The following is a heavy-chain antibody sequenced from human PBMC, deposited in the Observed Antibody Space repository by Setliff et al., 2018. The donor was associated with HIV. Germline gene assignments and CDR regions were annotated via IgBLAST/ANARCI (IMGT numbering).Heavy chain of an antibody. Sequence: TSETLSLTCTVSGGSISSSSYYWGWIRQPPGKGLEWIGSMYYSGSTYYNPSLKSRVTISLDTSKNQFSLKLSSVTAADTAVYYCARNSLRFGELSNWIDAWGQGTRVTVSS. CDR2: MYYSGST. V-gene: IGHV4-39*07. J-gene: IGHJ5*02. CDR1: GGSISSSSYY. D-gene: IGHD3-16*01. CDR3: ARNSLRFGELSNWIDA.